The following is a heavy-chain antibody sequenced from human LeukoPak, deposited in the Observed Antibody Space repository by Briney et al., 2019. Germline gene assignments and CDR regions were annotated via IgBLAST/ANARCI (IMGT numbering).Heavy chain of an antibody. D-gene: IGHD2-15*01. J-gene: IGHJ4*02. V-gene: IGHV1-69*04. CDR3: ARSYCSGGSCYSGAFDY. Sequence: GASVKGSCKASGDTFSSYAISWVRQAPGQGLEWMGRIIPILGIANYAQKFQGRVTITADKSTSTAYMELSSLRSEDTAVYYCARSYCSGGSCYSGAFDYWGQGTLVTVSS. CDR2: IIPILGIA. CDR1: GDTFSSYA.